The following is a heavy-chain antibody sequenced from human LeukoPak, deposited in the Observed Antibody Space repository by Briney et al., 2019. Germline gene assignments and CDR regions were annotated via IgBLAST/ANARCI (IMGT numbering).Heavy chain of an antibody. CDR2: INPNSGGT. V-gene: IGHV1-2*02. CDR3: ARDVMAVAVDY. D-gene: IGHD6-19*01. Sequence: ASVKVSCKASGYTFTGHYMHWVRQAPGQGLEWMGWINPNSGGTNYAQKFQGRVTMTRDTSTSTVYMELSSLRSEDTAVYYCARDVMAVAVDYWGQGTLVTVSS. J-gene: IGHJ4*02. CDR1: GYTFTGHY.